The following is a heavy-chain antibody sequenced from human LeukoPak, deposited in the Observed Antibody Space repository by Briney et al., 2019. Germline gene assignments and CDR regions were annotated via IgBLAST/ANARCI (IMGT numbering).Heavy chain of an antibody. V-gene: IGHV4-59*01. Sequence: SETLSLTCTVSGGSIRSDYWSWIRQPPGKGLEWIGYVYHSGSTNYNPSLKSRVTISVDMSKNQFSLKLRSVTAADTAVYYCARGARTGYYTFDHWGQGTLVTVSS. D-gene: IGHD3/OR15-3a*01. J-gene: IGHJ4*02. CDR1: GGSIRSDY. CDR2: VYHSGST. CDR3: ARGARTGYYTFDH.